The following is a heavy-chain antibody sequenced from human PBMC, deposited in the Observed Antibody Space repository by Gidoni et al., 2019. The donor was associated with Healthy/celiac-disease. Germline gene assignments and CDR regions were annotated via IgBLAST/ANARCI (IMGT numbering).Heavy chain of an antibody. CDR3: ARGIRGGIDY. J-gene: IGHJ4*02. D-gene: IGHD3-10*01. V-gene: IGHV4-34*01. Sequence: QVQLQQWGAGLLKPSETLSLTCAVYGGSFSGYYWSWIRQPPGKGLEWIGEINHRGSTNYNPSLKSRVTISVDTSKNQFSLKLSSVTAADTAVYYCARGIRGGIDYWGQGTLVTVSS. CDR1: GGSFSGYY. CDR2: INHRGST.